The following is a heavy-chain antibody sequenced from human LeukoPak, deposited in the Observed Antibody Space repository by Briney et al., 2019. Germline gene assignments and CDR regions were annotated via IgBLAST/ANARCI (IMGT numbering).Heavy chain of an antibody. CDR1: GFTFSSYW. J-gene: IGHJ4*02. CDR2: IKQDGSEK. Sequence: GGSLRLSCAASGFTFSSYWMSWVRQAPGKGLEWVANIKQDGSEKYYVDSVKGRFTISRDNAKNSLYLQMNSLRAEDTAVYYCARGTIAAAGYYYFDYWGQGTQVTASS. D-gene: IGHD6-13*01. CDR3: ARGTIAAAGYYYFDY. V-gene: IGHV3-7*04.